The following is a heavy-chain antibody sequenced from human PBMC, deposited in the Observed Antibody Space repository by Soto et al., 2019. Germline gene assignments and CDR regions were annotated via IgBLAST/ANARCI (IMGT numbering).Heavy chain of an antibody. J-gene: IGHJ4*02. CDR1: GYTFISYG. D-gene: IGHD3-22*01. Sequence: QVQLVQSGAEVKKPGASVKVSCKASGYTFISYGISWVRQAPGQGLEWMGWISTYNGDTAYAQKLQGRVTMTTDTSTSTSYMELRSLRSDDTAGYYCARVLDSSGFYYPDYWGQGTLVTVSS. CDR3: ARVLDSSGFYYPDY. CDR2: ISTYNGDT. V-gene: IGHV1-18*01.